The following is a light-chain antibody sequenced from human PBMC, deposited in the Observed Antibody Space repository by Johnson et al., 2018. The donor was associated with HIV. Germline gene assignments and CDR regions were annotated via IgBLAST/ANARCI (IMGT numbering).Light chain of an antibody. CDR1: TSNIGNNY. CDR3: GTWDSSLSAYV. V-gene: IGLV1-51*01. Sequence: QSVLTQSPSVSVAPGQKVTISCSGSTSNIGNNYVSWYQQLPGTAPKLLIYDNNKRPSGIPDRFSGSKSGTSATLGITGLQTGDEADYYCGTWDSSLSAYVFGTGTKVTVL. CDR2: DNN. J-gene: IGLJ1*01.